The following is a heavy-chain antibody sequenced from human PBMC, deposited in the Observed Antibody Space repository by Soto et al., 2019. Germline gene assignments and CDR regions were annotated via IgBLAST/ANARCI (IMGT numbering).Heavy chain of an antibody. J-gene: IGHJ4*02. V-gene: IGHV4-59*08. CDR3: ASTSIAARPGIFDY. D-gene: IGHD6-6*01. CDR1: GGSISSYY. CDR2: IYYSGST. Sequence: PSETLSLTCTVSGGSISSYYWSWIRQPPGKGLEWIGYIYYSGSTNYNPSLKSRVTISVDTSKNQFSLKLSSVTAADTAVYYCASTSIAARPGIFDYWGQGTLVTVSS.